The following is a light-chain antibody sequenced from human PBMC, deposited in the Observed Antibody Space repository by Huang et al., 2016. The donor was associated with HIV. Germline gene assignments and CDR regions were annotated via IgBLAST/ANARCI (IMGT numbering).Light chain of an antibody. CDR1: QDIRNS. CDR3: QKYNSAPYT. V-gene: IGKV1-27*01. Sequence: DIHMTQSPSSLSSSVGDRVTITCRASQDIRNSLAWYQQKPGTSPKLLISAASTLQSGVPSRFSGSGSGTDFTLTIGSLQPEDVATYDCQKYNSAPYTFGQGTKLEIK. J-gene: IGKJ2*01. CDR2: AAS.